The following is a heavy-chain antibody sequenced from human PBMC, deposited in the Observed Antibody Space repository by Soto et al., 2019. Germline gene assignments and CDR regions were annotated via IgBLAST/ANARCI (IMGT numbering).Heavy chain of an antibody. CDR1: GYTFTSYD. CDR3: ARTRGETYYYDSSGSLGYYGMDV. V-gene: IGHV1-8*01. J-gene: IGHJ6*02. D-gene: IGHD3-22*01. CDR2: MNPDSGNR. Sequence: GASVKVSCKTSGYTFTSYDINWVRQATGQGLEWMGWMNPDSGNRGYAQKFQGRVTMTTDTSISTAYMELSGLRSDDTAVYYCARTRGETYYYDSSGSLGYYGMDVWGQGTTVTSP.